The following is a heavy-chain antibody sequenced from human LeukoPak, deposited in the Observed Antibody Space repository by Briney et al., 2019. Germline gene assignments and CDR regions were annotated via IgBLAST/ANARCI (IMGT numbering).Heavy chain of an antibody. CDR2: INNSGST. Sequence: PSETLSLTCAVYGGSFSGYYWSWIRQPPGKGLEWIGEINNSGSTNYNPSLKSRVTISVDTSKNQFSLKLSSVTAADTAVYYCARGYIRPHYYYDSSGSLPFDYWGQGTLVTVSS. J-gene: IGHJ4*02. CDR1: GGSFSGYY. CDR3: ARGYIRPHYYYDSSGSLPFDY. V-gene: IGHV4-34*01. D-gene: IGHD3-22*01.